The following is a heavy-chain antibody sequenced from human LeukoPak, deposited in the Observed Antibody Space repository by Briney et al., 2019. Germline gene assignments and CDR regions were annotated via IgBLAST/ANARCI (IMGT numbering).Heavy chain of an antibody. J-gene: IGHJ6*03. V-gene: IGHV3-48*03. Sequence: GGSLRLSCAASGFTFSSYEMNWVRQAPGKGLEWVSYISSSGSTIYYADSVKGRFTISRDNAKNSLYLQMNSLRAEDTAVYYCARAGRAKEQWLAYYYYYYYMDVWGKGTTVTVSS. CDR3: ARAGRAKEQWLAYYYYYYYMDV. D-gene: IGHD6-19*01. CDR1: GFTFSSYE. CDR2: ISSSGSTI.